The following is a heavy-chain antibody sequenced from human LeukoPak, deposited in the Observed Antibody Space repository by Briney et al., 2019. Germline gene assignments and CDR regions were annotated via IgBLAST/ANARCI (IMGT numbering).Heavy chain of an antibody. J-gene: IGHJ6*02. CDR2: INAGNGNT. CDR3: AREDIVGATPYYYYGMDV. CDR1: GYTFTSYA. Sequence: ASVKVSCTASGYTFTSYAMHWVRQAPGQRLEWMGWINAGNGNTKYSQKFQGRVTITRDTSASTAYMELSSLRSEDTAVYYCAREDIVGATPYYYYGMDVWGQGTTVTVSS. D-gene: IGHD1-26*01. V-gene: IGHV1-3*01.